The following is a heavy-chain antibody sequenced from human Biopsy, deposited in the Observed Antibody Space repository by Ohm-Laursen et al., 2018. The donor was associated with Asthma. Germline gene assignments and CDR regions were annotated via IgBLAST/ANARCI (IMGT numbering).Heavy chain of an antibody. Sequence: SLRLSCAASGFTFSSYDMNWVRQAPGKGLEWVAVISYDGSITHYADSVKGRFTISRDKSKNTLYMQMNSLRAEDTAVYYCAKRGSYFDYWGQGTLVTVSS. CDR3: AKRGSYFDY. CDR1: GFTFSSYD. J-gene: IGHJ4*02. CDR2: ISYDGSIT. V-gene: IGHV3-30*18. D-gene: IGHD1-26*01.